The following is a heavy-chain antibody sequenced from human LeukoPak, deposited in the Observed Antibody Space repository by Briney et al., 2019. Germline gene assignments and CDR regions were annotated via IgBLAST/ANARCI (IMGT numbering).Heavy chain of an antibody. CDR3: ARLGAYCGGDCYLEYFQH. D-gene: IGHD2-21*02. Sequence: GASLQISCKGSGYRFTSYWIGWVRQMPGKGLEWMGIIYPGDSDTRYSPSFQGQVTISADKSISTAYLQWSSLKASDTAMYYCARLGAYCGGDCYLEYFQHGGQGTLVTVSS. CDR1: GYRFTSYW. V-gene: IGHV5-51*01. CDR2: IYPGDSDT. J-gene: IGHJ1*01.